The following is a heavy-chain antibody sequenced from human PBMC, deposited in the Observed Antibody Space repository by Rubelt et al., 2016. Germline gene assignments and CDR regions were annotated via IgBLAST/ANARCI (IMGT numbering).Heavy chain of an antibody. Sequence: QVQLQESGPGLVKPSETLSLTCAVSGDTSLHFWSWVRQPPGKGLEWIGSISNGGRTNYSPSLKSRVTLSRDTSKTQISRKLTSGTATDTAVYDCAKHDNWDYDAFGDMGVWGQGTTVTVSS. CDR3: AKHDNWDYDAFGDMGV. CDR1: GDTSLHF. J-gene: IGHJ6*02. CDR2: ISNGGRT. V-gene: IGHV4-59*08. D-gene: IGHD1-7*01.